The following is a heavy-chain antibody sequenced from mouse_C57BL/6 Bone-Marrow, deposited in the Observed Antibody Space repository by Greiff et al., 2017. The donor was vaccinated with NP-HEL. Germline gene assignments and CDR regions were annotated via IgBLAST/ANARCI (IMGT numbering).Heavy chain of an antibody. V-gene: IGHV5-6*01. J-gene: IGHJ3*01. Sequence: EVQGVESGGDLVKPGGSLKLSCAASGFTFSSYGMSWVRQTPDKRLEWVATISSGGSYTYYPDSVKGRFTISRDNAKNTLYLQMSSLKSEDTAMYYCASPYDYDVAWFAFGGRGTLITVTA. CDR1: GFTFSSYG. CDR2: ISSGGSYT. D-gene: IGHD2-4*01. CDR3: ASPYDYDVAWFAF.